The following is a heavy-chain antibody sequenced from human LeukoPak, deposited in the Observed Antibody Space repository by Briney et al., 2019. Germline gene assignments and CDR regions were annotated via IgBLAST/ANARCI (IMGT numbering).Heavy chain of an antibody. CDR3: ATYCSSTSCYGY. Sequence: ASVKVSCKASGYTFTSYGISWVRQAPGQGLEWMGWISAYNGNTNYAQKLQGRVTMTTDTSTSTAYMELRSLRSDDTAVYYCATYCSSTSCYGYWGQGTLVTVSS. D-gene: IGHD2-2*01. CDR1: GYTFTSYG. J-gene: IGHJ4*02. CDR2: ISAYNGNT. V-gene: IGHV1-18*01.